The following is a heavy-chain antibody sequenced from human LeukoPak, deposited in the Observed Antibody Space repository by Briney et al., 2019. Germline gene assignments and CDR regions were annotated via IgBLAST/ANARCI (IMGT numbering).Heavy chain of an antibody. V-gene: IGHV6-1*01. CDR1: VDSVSSNSAA. D-gene: IGHD6-13*01. CDR2: TYYRSKWYN. J-gene: IGHJ5*02. CDR3: ARGSSSWPNMNWFDP. Sequence: SQTLSRTCAISVDSVSSNSAAWNWIRQSLSRGLEWLGRTYYRSKWYNDYAVSVKSRITINPDTSKNQFSLQLNSVTPEDTAVYYCARGSSSWPNMNWFDPWGQGTLVTVSS.